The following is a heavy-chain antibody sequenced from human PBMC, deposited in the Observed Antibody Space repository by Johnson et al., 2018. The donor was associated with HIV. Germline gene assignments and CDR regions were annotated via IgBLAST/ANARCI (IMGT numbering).Heavy chain of an antibody. Sequence: VQLVESGGGVVRPGGSLRLSCAASGFTFSSYAMHWVRQAPGKGLEWVTFIRYDGSNKYYADSVKGRFTISRDNAKNSLYLQMNSLRVEDTALYYCARPADYGDYSRDAFDIWGQGTMVTVSS. D-gene: IGHD4-17*01. CDR1: GFTFSSYA. V-gene: IGHV3-30*02. CDR3: ARPADYGDYSRDAFDI. J-gene: IGHJ3*02. CDR2: IRYDGSNK.